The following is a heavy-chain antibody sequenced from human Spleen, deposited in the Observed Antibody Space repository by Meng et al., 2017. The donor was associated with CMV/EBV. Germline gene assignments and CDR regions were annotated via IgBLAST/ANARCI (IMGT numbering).Heavy chain of an antibody. V-gene: IGHV3-7*01. J-gene: IGHJ3*02. CDR2: IKQDGSEK. CDR1: GFTFRNSW. CDR3: ARLTPTEEDSSGDDAFDI. D-gene: IGHD3-22*01. Sequence: GESLKISCAASGFTFRNSWMTWIRQTPDKRLEWVANIKQDGSEKYYVDSVKGRFTISRDNAKNTLYLQMNSLRAEDTAVYYCARLTPTEEDSSGDDAFDIWGQGTMVTVSS.